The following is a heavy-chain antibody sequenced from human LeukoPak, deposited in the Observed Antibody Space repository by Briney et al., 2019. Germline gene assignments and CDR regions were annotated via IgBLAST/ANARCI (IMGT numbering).Heavy chain of an antibody. CDR1: GYTFTGYY. V-gene: IGHV1-18*04. J-gene: IGHJ4*02. Sequence: ASVKVSCKASGYTFTGYYMHWVRQAPGQGLEWMGWISAYNGNTNYAQKLQGRVTMTTDTSTSTAYMELRSLRSDDTAVYYCARDGPYGDYAHDYWGQGTLVTVSS. CDR2: ISAYNGNT. D-gene: IGHD4-17*01. CDR3: ARDGPYGDYAHDY.